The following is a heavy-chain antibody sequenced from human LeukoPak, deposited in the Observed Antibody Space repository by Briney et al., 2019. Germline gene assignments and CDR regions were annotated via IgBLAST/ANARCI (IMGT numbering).Heavy chain of an antibody. CDR3: ARDYRHSNADYYYYGMDV. Sequence: SETLSLTCTVSGGSVSSGSYYWSWIRQPPGKGLEWIGYIYYSGSTNYNPSLKSRVTISVDTSKNQFSLKLSSVTAADTAVYYCARDYRHSNADYYYYGMDVWGQGTTVTVSS. CDR2: IYYSGST. V-gene: IGHV4-61*01. CDR1: GGSVSSGSYY. J-gene: IGHJ6*02. D-gene: IGHD4-11*01.